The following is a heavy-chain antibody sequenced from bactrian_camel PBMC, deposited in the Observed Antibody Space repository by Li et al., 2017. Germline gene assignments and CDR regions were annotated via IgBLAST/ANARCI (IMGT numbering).Heavy chain of an antibody. CDR2: LYAGFGIT. V-gene: IGHV3S1*01. CDR1: GFTVEGHC. J-gene: IGHJ4*01. Sequence: HVQLVESGGDSVQAGGSLRVFCATSGFTVEGHCVAWFRQAPGKEREGVAALYAGFGITYYSNSVEGRFTISQHSDNTVYLQMDSLKAEDTAMYYCAASGTYTLYPLQDREYKYWGQGTQVTVS. CDR3: AASGTYTLYPLQDREYKY. D-gene: IGHD2*01.